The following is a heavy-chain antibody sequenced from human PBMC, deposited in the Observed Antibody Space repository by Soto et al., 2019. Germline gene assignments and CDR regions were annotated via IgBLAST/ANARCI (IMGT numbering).Heavy chain of an antibody. CDR1: GLTFGSRA. CDR2: ITDNGGDA. J-gene: IGHJ4*02. CDR3: ARGSTESYPGSRIFDF. Sequence: GGSLRLACVASGLTFGSRAMSWVRQAPGEGLQWVATITDNGGDAKYADSVRGRFVISRDNSKKTLYLRMPSLTAEDSAMYFCARGSTESYPGSRIFDFWGRGTLVTVSS. V-gene: IGHV3-23*01. D-gene: IGHD3-10*01.